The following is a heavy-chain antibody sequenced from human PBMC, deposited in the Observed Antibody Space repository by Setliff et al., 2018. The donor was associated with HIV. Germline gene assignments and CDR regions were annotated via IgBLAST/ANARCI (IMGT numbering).Heavy chain of an antibody. D-gene: IGHD3-10*01. CDR1: GYSFTDYY. CDR3: ARDPAFGAFDI. J-gene: IGHJ3*02. CDR2: INPKSGGT. V-gene: IGHV1-2*04. Sequence: ASVKVSCKASGYSFTDYYIHWVRQASGQGLEWMGWINPKSGGTNYAQKFQGWITMTRDTSISTAYMELSRLRSDDTAVYFCARDPAFGAFDIWGQGTMVTVSS.